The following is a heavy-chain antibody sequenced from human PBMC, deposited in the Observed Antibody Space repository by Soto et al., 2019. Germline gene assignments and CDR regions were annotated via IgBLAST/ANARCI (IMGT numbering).Heavy chain of an antibody. D-gene: IGHD5-12*01. J-gene: IGHJ6*02. CDR3: ARGTNSGYDSSHYYYYYGMDL. V-gene: IGHV1-2*04. Sequence: ASVKVSCKASGYTFTGYYMHWVRQSPGQGLAWMGWINPNSGGTNYAQKFQGWVTMTRDTSISTAYMELSRLRSDDTAVYYCARGTNSGYDSSHYYYYYGMDLWGQGTTVTVSS. CDR2: INPNSGGT. CDR1: GYTFTGYY.